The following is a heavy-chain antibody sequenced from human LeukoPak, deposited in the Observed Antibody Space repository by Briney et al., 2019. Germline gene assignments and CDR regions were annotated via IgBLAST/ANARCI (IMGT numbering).Heavy chain of an antibody. Sequence: ASVKVSCKASGYTFTSYDINWVRQATGQGLERMGWMNANSGNTGYAQKFQGRVTMTRNTSISTAYMELSSLRSEDTAVYYCARVIGSYGDYWFDPWGQGTLVTVPS. CDR1: GYTFTSYD. CDR2: MNANSGNT. V-gene: IGHV1-8*01. D-gene: IGHD4-17*01. CDR3: ARVIGSYGDYWFDP. J-gene: IGHJ5*02.